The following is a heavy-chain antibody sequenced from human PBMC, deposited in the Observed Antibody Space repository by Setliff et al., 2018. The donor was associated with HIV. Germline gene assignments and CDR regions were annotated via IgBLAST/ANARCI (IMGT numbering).Heavy chain of an antibody. V-gene: IGHV1-18*04. CDR1: GYIFTDYY. CDR2: ISVYNGQT. J-gene: IGHJ2*01. Sequence: ASVKVSCKASGYIFTDYYMHWVRQAPGQGLEWVGWISVYNGQTLYAQKVQDRITVTMDVPKDTAYMELRGLTPDDTAVYYCARGHHFYWYFDLWGPGTLVTVS. CDR3: ARGHHFYWYFDL.